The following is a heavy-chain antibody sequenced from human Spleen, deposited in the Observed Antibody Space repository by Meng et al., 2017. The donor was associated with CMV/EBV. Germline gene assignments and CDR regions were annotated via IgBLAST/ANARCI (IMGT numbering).Heavy chain of an antibody. CDR3: AKDLSDDSKGFDY. Sequence: GESLKISCAASGFTFSSYAMHWVRQAPGKGLEWVAVISYDGSKKYYADSVKGRFTISRDNSKNTLYLQMNSLRAEDTALYYCAKDLSDDSKGFDYWGQGTLVTVSS. CDR1: GFTFSSYA. J-gene: IGHJ4*02. CDR2: ISYDGSKK. V-gene: IGHV3-30*04. D-gene: IGHD3-22*01.